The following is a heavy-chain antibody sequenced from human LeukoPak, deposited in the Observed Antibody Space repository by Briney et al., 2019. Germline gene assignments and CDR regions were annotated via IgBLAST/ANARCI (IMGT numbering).Heavy chain of an antibody. CDR3: ARQVGQLERPPWSDY. V-gene: IGHV1-69-2*01. CDR2: VDPEDGET. Sequence: GATVKISCKASGYTFTDYYMHWVQQAPGKGLEWMGRVDPEDGETIYAEKFQGRVTITADTSTDTAYMELSSLRSEDTAVYYCARQVGQLERPPWSDYWGQGTLVTVSS. D-gene: IGHD1-1*01. CDR1: GYTFTDYY. J-gene: IGHJ4*02.